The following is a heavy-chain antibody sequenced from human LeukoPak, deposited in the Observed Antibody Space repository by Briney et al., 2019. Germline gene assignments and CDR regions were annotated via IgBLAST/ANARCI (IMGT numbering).Heavy chain of an antibody. J-gene: IGHJ3*02. CDR2: ISGSGGST. CDR3: AKDSPYYYDSSGYYFDAFDI. Sequence: GGSLRFSCVASGFTFSSYAMSWVRQAPGKGLEWVSTISGSGGSTYYADSVKGRFTISRDNSKNTLYLQMNSLRAEDTAVYYCAKDSPYYYDSSGYYFDAFDIWGQGTMVTVSS. CDR1: GFTFSSYA. D-gene: IGHD3-22*01. V-gene: IGHV3-23*01.